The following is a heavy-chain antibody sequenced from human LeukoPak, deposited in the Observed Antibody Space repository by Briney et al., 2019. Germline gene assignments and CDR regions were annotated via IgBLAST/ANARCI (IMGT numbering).Heavy chain of an antibody. CDR3: ARARPARYGDYPDAFDI. Sequence: GGSLRLSCAASGFTFSSYAMSWVRQAPGKGLEWVSSISSSSSTIYYADSVKGRFTISRDNAKNSLYLQMNSLRAEDTAVYYCARARPARYGDYPDAFDIWGQGTMVTVSS. CDR2: ISSSSSTI. D-gene: IGHD4-17*01. J-gene: IGHJ3*02. V-gene: IGHV3-48*01. CDR1: GFTFSSYA.